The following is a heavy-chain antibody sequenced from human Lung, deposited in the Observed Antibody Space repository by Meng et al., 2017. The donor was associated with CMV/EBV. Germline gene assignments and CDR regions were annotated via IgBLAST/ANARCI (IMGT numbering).Heavy chain of an antibody. D-gene: IGHD3-16*01. CDR2: IIPILGIA. Sequence: SXXVSXKTSGGTFSSYTISWVRQAPGQGLEWMGRIIPILGIASYSQKFQGRVTITADKSTSTAYMELSSLRSEDTAVYYCAKWGLGALYGGMDVWGQGTTVTVSS. V-gene: IGHV1-69*02. CDR1: GGTFSSYT. J-gene: IGHJ6*02. CDR3: AKWGLGALYGGMDV.